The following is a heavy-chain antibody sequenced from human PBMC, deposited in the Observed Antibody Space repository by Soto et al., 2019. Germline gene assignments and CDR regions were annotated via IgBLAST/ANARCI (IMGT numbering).Heavy chain of an antibody. CDR3: ASDMSVFIVVVVAAYGMDV. V-gene: IGHV1-18*01. CDR1: GGTFNSYA. Sequence: ASVKVSCKASGGTFNSYASSWVRQDNGQGLEWMGWIIPNYGKTNYAQKLQGRVTMTTDASTSTAYMELRSLRSDDTAVYYCASDMSVFIVVVVAAYGMDVWGQGTTVTVSS. D-gene: IGHD2-15*01. J-gene: IGHJ6*02. CDR2: IIPNYGKT.